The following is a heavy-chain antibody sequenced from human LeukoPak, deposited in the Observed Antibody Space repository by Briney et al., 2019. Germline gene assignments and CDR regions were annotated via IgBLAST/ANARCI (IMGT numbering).Heavy chain of an antibody. CDR3: ARDPFLGLALFDH. D-gene: IGHD3-3*02. J-gene: IGHJ4*02. V-gene: IGHV1-2*02. CDR2: INPNSSGT. CDR1: GYTFTGYY. Sequence: ASVKVSCKASGYTFTGYYMHWVRQAPGQGLEWMGWINPNSSGTNYAQKFQGRVTMTRDTSISTAYMELSRLRSDDTAVYYCARDPFLGLALFDHWGQGTLVTVSS.